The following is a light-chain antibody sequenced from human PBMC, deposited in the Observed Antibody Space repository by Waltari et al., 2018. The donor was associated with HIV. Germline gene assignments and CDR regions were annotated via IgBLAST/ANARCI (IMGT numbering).Light chain of an antibody. Sequence: QSALTQPASVSGSPGQSITISCTGTSSDVGGYNSVSWDQQHPGKAPKLLIYEVSNRPSGVSNRFSGSKSGNTASLTISGRQAEDEADYYCSSYTSSSTLVFGTGTKVTVL. CDR3: SSYTSSSTLV. V-gene: IGLV2-14*01. J-gene: IGLJ1*01. CDR2: EVS. CDR1: SSDVGGYNS.